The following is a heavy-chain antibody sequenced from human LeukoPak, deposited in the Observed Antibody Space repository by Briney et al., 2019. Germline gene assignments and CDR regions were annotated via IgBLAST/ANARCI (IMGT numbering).Heavy chain of an antibody. Sequence: GGSLRLSCAASGFTLDDYAMHWVRQAPGKGLEWVSGISWNSGSIGYADSVKGRFTISRDNAKNSLYLQMNGLRVEDTAVYYCTRRLDDWGQGTLVTVSS. J-gene: IGHJ4*02. CDR1: GFTLDDYA. V-gene: IGHV3-9*01. D-gene: IGHD3-16*01. CDR2: ISWNSGSI. CDR3: TRRLDD.